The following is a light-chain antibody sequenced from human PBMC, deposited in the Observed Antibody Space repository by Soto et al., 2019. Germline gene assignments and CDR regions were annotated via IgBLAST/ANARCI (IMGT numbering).Light chain of an antibody. CDR2: KAS. V-gene: IGKV1-5*03. Sequence: TQSPSTLSASVGDRVTITCRASQSINNWLAWYQQKPGKAPNLLIYKASNLESGVPSRFSGSGSGTEFTLTISSLQPDDFATYYCQQYNDYSWTFGQGTKVEIK. CDR1: QSINNW. J-gene: IGKJ1*01. CDR3: QQYNDYSWT.